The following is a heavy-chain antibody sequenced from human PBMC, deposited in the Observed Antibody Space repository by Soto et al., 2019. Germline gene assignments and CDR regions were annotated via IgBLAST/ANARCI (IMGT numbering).Heavy chain of an antibody. J-gene: IGHJ6*04. V-gene: IGHV3-74*01. CDR3: ARAIPGPFWSFSPSYYYGMDV. D-gene: IGHD2-21*01. CDR1: GFTFSRYW. Sequence: PGGSLRLACAASGFTFSRYWMHWVRQAPGKGLVWVSRINSDGSSTSYADSVKGRFIISRDNAKNTLYLQMNSLRAEEKAVYYCARAIPGPFWSFSPSYYYGMDVWGDGTPVTVYS. CDR2: INSDGSST.